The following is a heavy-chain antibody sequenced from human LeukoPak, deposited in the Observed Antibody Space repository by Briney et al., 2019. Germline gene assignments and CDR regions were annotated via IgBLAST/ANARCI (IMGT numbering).Heavy chain of an antibody. D-gene: IGHD2-15*01. CDR1: GGSISSGGYS. J-gene: IGHJ6*04. Sequence: PSETLSLTCAVSGGSISSGGYSWSWIRQPPGKGLEWIGYIYHSGSTYYNPSLKSRVTISVDRSKNQFSLKLSSVTAADTAVYYCARGCCSGGSCYFAPYYYGMDVWGKGTTVTVSS. V-gene: IGHV4-30-2*01. CDR3: ARGCCSGGSCYFAPYYYGMDV. CDR2: IYHSGST.